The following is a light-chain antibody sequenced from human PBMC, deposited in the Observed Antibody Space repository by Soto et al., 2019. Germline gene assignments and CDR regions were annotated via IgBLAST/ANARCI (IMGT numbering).Light chain of an antibody. Sequence: EIVLTQSPGTLSLSPGERATLSCRASQSVSSSYLAWYQQKPGQAPRLLIYGASSRATGIPDRFSGSGSGTYFTLTISRLAPEDFSVYYCQQYRSSPVGFGQGTKVEIK. V-gene: IGKV3-20*01. CDR3: QQYRSSPVG. J-gene: IGKJ1*01. CDR1: QSVSSSY. CDR2: GAS.